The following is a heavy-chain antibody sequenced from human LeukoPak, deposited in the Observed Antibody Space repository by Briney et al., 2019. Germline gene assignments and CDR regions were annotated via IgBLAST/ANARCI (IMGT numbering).Heavy chain of an antibody. V-gene: IGHV4-59*01. J-gene: IGHJ5*02. CDR3: ARVVNYTSRKNWYDP. CDR1: GGSLSTFY. CDR2: TYYSGGT. D-gene: IGHD3-3*01. Sequence: SETLSLTCTVSGGSLSTFYWTWIRQPPGKGLEWIGYTYYSGGTKYNPSLESRVTISVDASKSQFSLKLNSVTTADTAVYYCARVVNYTSRKNWYDPWGQGTLVVVSS.